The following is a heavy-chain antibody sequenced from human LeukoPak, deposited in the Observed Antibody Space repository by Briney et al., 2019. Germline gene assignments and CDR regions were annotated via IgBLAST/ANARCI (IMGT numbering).Heavy chain of an antibody. J-gene: IGHJ4*02. Sequence: SETLSLTCTVSGGSISSGSSYWRWLRQPAGKGLEWIGRIYTSGSTNYNPSLKSRVTISVDTSKIQFSLKLNSVTAADTAVYYCARSSSGYFDYWGQGTLVTVSS. D-gene: IGHD2-15*01. CDR3: ARSSSGYFDY. V-gene: IGHV4-61*02. CDR1: GGSISSGSSY. CDR2: IYTSGST.